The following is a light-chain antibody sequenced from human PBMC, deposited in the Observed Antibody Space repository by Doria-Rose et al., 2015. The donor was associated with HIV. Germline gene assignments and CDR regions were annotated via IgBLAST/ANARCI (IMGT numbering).Light chain of an antibody. CDR2: DGS. CDR3: HQYGTSWT. Sequence: TQSPGTLSLSPGERATLSCRASQSFSSTYLAWYQQKPAHAPSLLIYDGSTRATGIPDRFSASGSGTDFTLTINRLEPEDFALYYCHQYGTSWTFGQGTKVEI. J-gene: IGKJ1*01. V-gene: IGKV3-20*01. CDR1: QSFSSTY.